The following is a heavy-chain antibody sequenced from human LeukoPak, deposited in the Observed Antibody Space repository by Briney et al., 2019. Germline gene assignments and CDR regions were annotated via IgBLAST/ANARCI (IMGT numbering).Heavy chain of an antibody. CDR2: INDSGST. CDR1: GGSFIGYY. J-gene: IGHJ4*02. Sequence: SETLSLTCTVYGGSFIGYYWSWIRQPPGKGLEWIGEINDSGSTNYNPSLKSRVTISVDTSKNQFSLKLNSVTAADTAVYFCARGHSGTYHQHDFGYWGQRTLVTVSS. D-gene: IGHD1-26*01. CDR3: ARGHSGTYHQHDFGY. V-gene: IGHV4-34*01.